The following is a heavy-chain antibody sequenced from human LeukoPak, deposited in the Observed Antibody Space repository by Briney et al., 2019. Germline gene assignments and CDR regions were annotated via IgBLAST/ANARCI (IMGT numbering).Heavy chain of an antibody. CDR2: ISTSGGTI. CDR3: ASSVVGGY. CDR1: AFTFSTYT. J-gene: IGHJ4*02. D-gene: IGHD2-2*01. Sequence: GGSLRHSCVASAFTFSTYTMNWVRQAPGKGLEWISYISTSGGTIYYADSVKGRFTMSRDNAKNSLYLQMNSLRDEDTAVYYCASSVVGGYWGQGTLVTVSS. V-gene: IGHV3-48*02.